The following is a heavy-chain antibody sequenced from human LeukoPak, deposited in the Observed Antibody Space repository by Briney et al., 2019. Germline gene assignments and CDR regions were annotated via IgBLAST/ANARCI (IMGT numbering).Heavy chain of an antibody. Sequence: PSETLSLTCAVYGGSFSGYYWSWIRQPPGKGLEWIGEINHSGSTNYNPSLKSRVTISVDTSKNQFSLKLSSVTASDTAVYYCVRDFYDTTGYYRFDPWGQGTLVTVSS. J-gene: IGHJ5*02. D-gene: IGHD3-22*01. CDR1: GGSFSGYY. V-gene: IGHV4-34*01. CDR2: INHSGST. CDR3: VRDFYDTTGYYRFDP.